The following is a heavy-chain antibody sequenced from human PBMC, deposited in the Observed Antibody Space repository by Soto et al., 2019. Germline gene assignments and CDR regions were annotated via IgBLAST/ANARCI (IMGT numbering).Heavy chain of an antibody. J-gene: IGHJ4*02. CDR3: ARKWGTYSSASLDY. CDR1: GFTFSSYG. CDR2: ISSSSGYI. V-gene: IGHV3-21*06. Sequence: VGSLRLSCAASGFTFSSYGRNWVRQDPGKGLEWVSSISSSSGYIYYADSVKGRFTISRDNSKSTVYLQMNSLTPEDTALYYCARKWGTYSSASLDYWGLGTLVTVSS. D-gene: IGHD6-19*01.